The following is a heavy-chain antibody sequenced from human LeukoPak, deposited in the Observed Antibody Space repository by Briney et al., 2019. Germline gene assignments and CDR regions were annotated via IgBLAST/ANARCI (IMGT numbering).Heavy chain of an antibody. Sequence: PGGSLRLSCAASGFTVSSNYMSWVRQAPGKGLEWGSVIYSGGSTYYADSVKGRFTISRDNSKNTLYLQMNSLRAEDTAVYYCARDGDYYDSSGYFGYWGQETLVTVSS. CDR2: IYSGGST. CDR1: GFTVSSNY. J-gene: IGHJ4*02. V-gene: IGHV3-66*02. D-gene: IGHD3-22*01. CDR3: ARDGDYYDSSGYFGY.